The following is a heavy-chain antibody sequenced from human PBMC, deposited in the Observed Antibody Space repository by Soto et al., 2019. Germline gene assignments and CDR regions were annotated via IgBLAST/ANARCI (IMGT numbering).Heavy chain of an antibody. D-gene: IGHD3-10*01. CDR2: IYYSGST. Sequence: SETLSLTCTVSGGSISSYYWSWIRQPPGKGLEWIGYIYYSGSTNYNPSLKSRVTISVDTSKNQFSLKLSSVTAADTAVYYCARLVWFGESSGLLDPWGQGTLVIVSS. V-gene: IGHV4-59*01. J-gene: IGHJ5*02. CDR1: GGSISSYY. CDR3: ARLVWFGESSGLLDP.